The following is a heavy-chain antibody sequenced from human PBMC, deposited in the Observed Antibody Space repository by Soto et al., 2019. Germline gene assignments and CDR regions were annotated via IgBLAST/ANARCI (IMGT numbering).Heavy chain of an antibody. V-gene: IGHV1-69*06. CDR1: GGTFSSYA. J-gene: IGHJ6*02. Sequence: ASVKVSCKASGGTFSSYAISWVRQAPGQGPGQGLEWMGGIIPIFGTANYAQKFLGRVTITADKSTSTAYMELSSLRSEDTAVYYCARAAQTYYYYYGMDVWGQGTTVTVSS. D-gene: IGHD2-15*01. CDR2: IIPIFGTA. CDR3: ARAAQTYYYYYGMDV.